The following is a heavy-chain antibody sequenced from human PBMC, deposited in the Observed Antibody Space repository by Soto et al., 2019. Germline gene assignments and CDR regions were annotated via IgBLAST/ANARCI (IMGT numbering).Heavy chain of an antibody. D-gene: IGHD2-8*01. CDR3: ARGSEYCTNGVCYYNWFDP. CDR2: IYYSGST. CDR1: GGSISSGDYY. V-gene: IGHV4-30-4*01. J-gene: IGHJ5*02. Sequence: QVQLQESGPGLMKPSQTLSLTCTVSGGSISSGDYYWSWIRQPPGKGLEWIGYIYYSGSTYYNPSLKSRVTISVDTSKNQFSLKLSSVTAADTAVYYCARGSEYCTNGVCYYNWFDPWGQGTLVTVSS.